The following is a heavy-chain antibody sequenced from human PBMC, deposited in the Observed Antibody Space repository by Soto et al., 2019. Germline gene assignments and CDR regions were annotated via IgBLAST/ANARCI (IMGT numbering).Heavy chain of an antibody. D-gene: IGHD7-27*01. Sequence: QVHLQESGPGLVKPSETLSLTCTVSGDSISTDYWSWIRQSPGKGLEWIGFIYYGGSTNYNPSLKSRVTISVDTPKHQFSLKLSSVTAADTAVYYCAKNWNWGSLVHWGQGTLVTASS. V-gene: IGHV4-59*08. J-gene: IGHJ4*02. CDR1: GDSISTDY. CDR3: AKNWNWGSLVH. CDR2: IYYGGST.